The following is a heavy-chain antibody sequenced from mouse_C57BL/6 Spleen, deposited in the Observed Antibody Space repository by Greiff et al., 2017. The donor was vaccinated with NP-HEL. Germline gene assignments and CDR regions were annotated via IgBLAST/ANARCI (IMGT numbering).Heavy chain of an antibody. J-gene: IGHJ3*01. Sequence: QVQLQQPGAELVKPGASVKLSCKASGYTFTSYWMQWVKQRPGQGLEWIGEIDPSDSYTNYNQKFKGKATLTVDTSSSTAYMQLSSLTSEDSAVYYCARRDRGGFAYWGQGTLVTVSA. CDR3: ARRDRGGFAY. D-gene: IGHD3-3*01. CDR1: GYTFTSYW. CDR2: IDPSDSYT. V-gene: IGHV1-50*01.